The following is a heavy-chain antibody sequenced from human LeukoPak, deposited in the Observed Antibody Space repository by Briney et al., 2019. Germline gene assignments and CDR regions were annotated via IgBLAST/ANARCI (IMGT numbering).Heavy chain of an antibody. Sequence: PGGSLRLSCAASGFTFSSYAMSWVRQAPGKGLELVSAISGSGGITYYADSVKGRFTISIDNSKNTLYLQMNSLRAEDAAVYYCARAHWRGGYYSDSSGSIYVDYWGQGTLVTVSS. D-gene: IGHD3-22*01. CDR2: ISGSGGIT. CDR1: GFTFSSYA. J-gene: IGHJ4*02. V-gene: IGHV3-23*01. CDR3: ARAHWRGGYYSDSSGSIYVDY.